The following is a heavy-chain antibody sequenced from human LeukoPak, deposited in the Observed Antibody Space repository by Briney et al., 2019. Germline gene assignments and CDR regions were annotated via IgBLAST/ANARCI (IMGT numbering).Heavy chain of an antibody. J-gene: IGHJ5*02. D-gene: IGHD3-9*01. Sequence: PGGSLRLSCAAPGFTFSSYSMNWVRQAPGKGLEWVSSISSSSSYIYYADSVKGRFTISRDNAKNSLYLQMNSLRAEDTAVYYCARDSPTYYDILTGYYDFNWFDPWGQGTLVTVSS. CDR1: GFTFSSYS. V-gene: IGHV3-21*01. CDR2: ISSSSSYI. CDR3: ARDSPTYYDILTGYYDFNWFDP.